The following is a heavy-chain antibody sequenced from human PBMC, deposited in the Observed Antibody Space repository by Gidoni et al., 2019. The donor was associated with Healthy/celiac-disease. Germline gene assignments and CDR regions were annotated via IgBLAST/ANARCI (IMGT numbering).Heavy chain of an antibody. Sequence: EVQLVESGGGLVKPGGSLRLSCAASGFTFSNAWMSWVRQAPGKGLELVGRIKRKTDGGTTDYAAPVKGRFTISRDDSKNTLYLQMNSLKTEDTAVYYCTTGPASSITIFGVVPDYWGQGTLVTVSS. D-gene: IGHD3-3*01. CDR3: TTGPASSITIFGVVPDY. CDR2: IKRKTDGGTT. CDR1: GFTFSNAW. J-gene: IGHJ4*02. V-gene: IGHV3-15*01.